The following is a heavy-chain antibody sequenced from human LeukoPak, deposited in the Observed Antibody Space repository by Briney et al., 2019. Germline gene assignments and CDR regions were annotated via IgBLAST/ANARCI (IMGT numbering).Heavy chain of an antibody. CDR2: ISYDGSNK. V-gene: IGHV3-30-3*01. Sequence: GGSLRLSCVASGFTFSSYAMHWVRQAPGKGLEWVAVISYDGSNKYYADSVKGRFTISRDNSKNTLYLQMNSLRAEDTAVYYCARDRGQQQLVLVNWGQGTLVTVSS. CDR1: GFTFSSYA. D-gene: IGHD6-13*01. J-gene: IGHJ4*02. CDR3: ARDRGQQQLVLVN.